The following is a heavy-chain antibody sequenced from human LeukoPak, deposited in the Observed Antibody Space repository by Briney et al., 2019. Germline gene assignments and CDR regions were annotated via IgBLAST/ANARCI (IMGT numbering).Heavy chain of an antibody. Sequence: GRSLRLSCAASGVTFSSYGMHWVRQAPGKGLEWVAFIRDDGSDKYYADSAKGRFTISRDNSKNTLSLQMNSLRVEDTAIYYCASLDSWGQGTLVTVSS. CDR2: IRDDGSDK. V-gene: IGHV3-30*02. CDR3: ASLDS. J-gene: IGHJ4*02. CDR1: GVTFSSYG.